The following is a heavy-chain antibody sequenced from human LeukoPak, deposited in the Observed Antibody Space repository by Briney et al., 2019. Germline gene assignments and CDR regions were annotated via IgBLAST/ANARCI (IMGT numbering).Heavy chain of an antibody. V-gene: IGHV1-46*01. CDR2: IAPSSGTT. Sequence: ASVKVSCKASGYTFTDYYVHWVRQAPGQGLEWMGVIAPSSGTTSYAQKFQGRVTMTRDTSTSTLYMELSSLTSEDAAVYYCARASGSSAVPFDYWGQGTLVTVSS. J-gene: IGHJ4*02. D-gene: IGHD3-10*01. CDR1: GYTFTDYY. CDR3: ARASGSSAVPFDY.